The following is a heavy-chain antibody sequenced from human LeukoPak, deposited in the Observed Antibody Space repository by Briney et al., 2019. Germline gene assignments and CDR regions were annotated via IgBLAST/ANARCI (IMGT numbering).Heavy chain of an antibody. V-gene: IGHV1-18*01. Sequence: ASVKVSCKASGYTFTSYGISWVRQAPGQGLEWMGWISAYNGNTNYAQKLQGRVTMTTDTSTSTAYMELRSLRSDDTAVYYCARDLITMVRGVPSLDYWGQGTLVTVSS. CDR3: ARDLITMVRGVPSLDY. CDR1: GYTFTSYG. J-gene: IGHJ4*02. CDR2: ISAYNGNT. D-gene: IGHD3-10*01.